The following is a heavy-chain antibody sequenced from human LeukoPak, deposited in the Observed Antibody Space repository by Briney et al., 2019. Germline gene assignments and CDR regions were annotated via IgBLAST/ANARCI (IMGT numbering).Heavy chain of an antibody. Sequence: PSQTLSLTCTVSGGSISSGGYYWSWIRQHPGKGLEWIGYIYHSGSTYYNPSLKSRVTISVDTSKNQFSLKLSSVTAADTAVYYCARDVSGYDYLECWGQGTLVTVSS. CDR3: ARDVSGYDYLEC. V-gene: IGHV4-31*03. J-gene: IGHJ4*02. CDR2: IYHSGST. D-gene: IGHD5-12*01. CDR1: GGSISSGGYY.